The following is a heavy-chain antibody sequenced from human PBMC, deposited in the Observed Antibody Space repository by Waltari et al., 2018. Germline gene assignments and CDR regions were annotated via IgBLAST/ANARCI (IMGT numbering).Heavy chain of an antibody. CDR2: IYHSGTT. CDR3: ARVVKYYDSFGFPSDYMDV. V-gene: IGHV4-30-4*08. Sequence: QVQLRESGPGLVKPSPTLSLTCSVSGGSVSTGLTHLSWIRQSPGKGLEWIGYIYHSGTTYYNPSLRGRLTLSVDTSNYQSSLKLTSVTAADTAVYYCARVVKYYDSFGFPSDYMDVWGKGTTVIVSS. CDR1: GGSVSTGLTH. J-gene: IGHJ6*03. D-gene: IGHD3-22*01.